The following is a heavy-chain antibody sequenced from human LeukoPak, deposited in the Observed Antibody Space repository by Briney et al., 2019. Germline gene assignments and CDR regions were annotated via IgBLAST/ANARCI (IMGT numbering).Heavy chain of an antibody. Sequence: GESLKISCKGSGYSFTSYWIGWVRQMPGKGLEWMGIIYPGDSDTRYSPSFQGQVTISADKSISTAYLQWSSLKASDTAMYYCARWCSGGSCYSAPFDYWGQGTLVTVSS. J-gene: IGHJ4*02. CDR2: IYPGDSDT. CDR1: GYSFTSYW. D-gene: IGHD2-15*01. CDR3: ARWCSGGSCYSAPFDY. V-gene: IGHV5-51*01.